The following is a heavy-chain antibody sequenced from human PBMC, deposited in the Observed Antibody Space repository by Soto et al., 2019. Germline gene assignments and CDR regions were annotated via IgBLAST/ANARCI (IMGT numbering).Heavy chain of an antibody. V-gene: IGHV4-61*01. CDR3: ARDRGYSYGYGFDY. J-gene: IGHJ4*02. CDR1: GGSVSSGSYY. Sequence: QVQLQESGPGLVKPSETLSLTCTVSGGSVSSGSYYWSWIRQPPGKGLEWIGYIYYSGSTNYNPSLKSRVTISVDTSKNQFSLKLSSVTAADTAVYYCARDRGYSYGYGFDYWGQGTLVTVSS. D-gene: IGHD5-18*01. CDR2: IYYSGST.